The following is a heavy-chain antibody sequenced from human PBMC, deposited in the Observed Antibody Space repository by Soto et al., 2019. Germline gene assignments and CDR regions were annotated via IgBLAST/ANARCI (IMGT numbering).Heavy chain of an antibody. CDR3: AKGELGATAY. D-gene: IGHD1-26*01. CDR1: GSTFTGYG. Sequence: QIQLVQSGAEVKKPGASVTVSCKASGSTFTGYGISWVRPAPGQGLEWMGWVSGHTGNTNYAPKVQDRGTMTTDTSTNTAYMELRSLRFDDTAVYYCAKGELGATAYWGQGTLVIVSS. V-gene: IGHV1-18*01. J-gene: IGHJ4*02. CDR2: VSGHTGNT.